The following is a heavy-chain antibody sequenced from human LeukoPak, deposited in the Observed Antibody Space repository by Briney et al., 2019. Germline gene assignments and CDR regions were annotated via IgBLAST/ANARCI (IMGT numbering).Heavy chain of an antibody. Sequence: PSETPSLTCTVSGGSISSYYWSWIRQPPGKGLEWIGYIYYSGSTNYNPSLKSRVTISVDTSKNQFSLKLSSVTAADTAVYYCARHLPYYDILTGYALDGMDVWGQGTTVTVSS. J-gene: IGHJ6*02. CDR3: ARHLPYYDILTGYALDGMDV. CDR1: GGSISSYY. CDR2: IYYSGST. D-gene: IGHD3-9*01. V-gene: IGHV4-59*01.